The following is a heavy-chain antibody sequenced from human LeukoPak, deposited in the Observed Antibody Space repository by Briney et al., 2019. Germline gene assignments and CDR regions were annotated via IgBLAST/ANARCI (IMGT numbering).Heavy chain of an antibody. Sequence: GGSLRLSCAASGFTLRGYGMHWVRQAPGKGLEWVAFIRYDGSDKSYADSVKGRFTISRDNSENTLYLQINSLRVEDTAVYYCARDTPTTGYHLDSWGQGTLVTVSS. CDR3: ARDTPTTGYHLDS. CDR2: IRYDGSDK. CDR1: GFTLRGYG. V-gene: IGHV3-30*02. J-gene: IGHJ4*02. D-gene: IGHD1-1*01.